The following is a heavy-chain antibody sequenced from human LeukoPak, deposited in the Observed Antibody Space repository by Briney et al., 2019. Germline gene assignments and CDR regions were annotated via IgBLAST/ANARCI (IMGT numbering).Heavy chain of an antibody. CDR1: GFTVSSNY. V-gene: IGHV3-53*01. CDR2: IYSGGST. J-gene: IGHJ6*02. D-gene: IGHD5-18*01. Sequence: GGSLRLSCAASGFTVSSNYMSWVRQAPGKGLEWVSVIYSGGSTYYADSVKGRFTISRDNSKNTLYLQMNSLRAEDTAVYYCAKQYRNYYYGMDVWGQGTTVTVSS. CDR3: AKQYRNYYYGMDV.